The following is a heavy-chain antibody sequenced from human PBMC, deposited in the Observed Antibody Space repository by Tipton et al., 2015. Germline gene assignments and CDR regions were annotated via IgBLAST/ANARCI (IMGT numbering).Heavy chain of an antibody. D-gene: IGHD5-24*01. J-gene: IGHJ4*01. CDR1: GGTKYY. Sequence: GLVKPSETPSLNCTVSGGTKYYWSWVRQPPGKGLEWIGYIHYTGSTNYNPSLKSRVTISVDTSKSQFSLKLTSVTSADTAMYYCTRGDGYYIYWGQGILVTVSS. V-gene: IGHV4-59*01. CDR2: IHYTGST. CDR3: TRGDGYYIY.